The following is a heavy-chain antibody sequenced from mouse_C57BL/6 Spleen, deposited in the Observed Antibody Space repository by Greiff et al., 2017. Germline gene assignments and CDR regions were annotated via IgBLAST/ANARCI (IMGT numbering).Heavy chain of an antibody. D-gene: IGHD4-1*01. Sequence: DVQLVESGGGLVKPGGSLKLSCAASGFTFSDYGMHWVRQAPEKGLEWVAYISSGSSTIYYADTVKGRFTISRDNAKNTLFLQMTSLRSEDTAMYYCAREAGKYYFDYWGQGTTLTVSS. CDR2: ISSGSSTI. CDR1: GFTFSDYG. J-gene: IGHJ2*01. V-gene: IGHV5-17*01. CDR3: AREAGKYYFDY.